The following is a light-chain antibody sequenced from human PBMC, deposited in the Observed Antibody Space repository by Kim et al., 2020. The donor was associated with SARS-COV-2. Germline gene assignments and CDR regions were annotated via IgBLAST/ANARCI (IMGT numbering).Light chain of an antibody. CDR1: EGISNY. V-gene: IGKV1-27*01. Sequence: AAVGDRVTITCRASEGISNYLAWYQQKPEKLPNLPIYAVSTLQSGVPSRFSGSGSGTDFTLTISTLQREDVATYYCQKYNSAPWTFGQGTKVDIK. CDR3: QKYNSAPWT. CDR2: AVS. J-gene: IGKJ1*01.